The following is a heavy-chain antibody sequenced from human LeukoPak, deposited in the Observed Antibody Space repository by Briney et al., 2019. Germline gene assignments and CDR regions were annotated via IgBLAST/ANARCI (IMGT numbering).Heavy chain of an antibody. D-gene: IGHD5-24*01. V-gene: IGHV4-34*01. CDR2: INHSGST. J-gene: IGHJ6*03. CDR3: ARGGRDGYNYSHYYYYYMDV. CDR1: GGSFSGYY. Sequence: PSETLSLTCAVYGGSFSGYYWSWIRQPPGKGLEWIGEINHSGSTKYNPSLKSRVTISVDTSKNQFSLNLSSVTAADTAVYYYARGGRDGYNYSHYYYYYMDVWGKGTTVTVSS.